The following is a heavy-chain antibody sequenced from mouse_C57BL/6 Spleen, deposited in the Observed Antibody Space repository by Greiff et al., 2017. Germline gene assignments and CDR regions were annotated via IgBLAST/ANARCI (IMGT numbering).Heavy chain of an antibody. CDR2: INPSTGGT. J-gene: IGHJ4*01. Sequence: VQLKESGPELVKPGASVKISCKASGYSFTGYYMNWVKQSPEKSLEWIGEINPSTGGTTYNQKFKAKATLTVDKSSSTAYMQLKSLTSEDSAVYYCARSGPMDYWGQGTSVTVSS. CDR3: ARSGPMDY. V-gene: IGHV1-42*01. D-gene: IGHD3-1*01. CDR1: GYSFTGYY.